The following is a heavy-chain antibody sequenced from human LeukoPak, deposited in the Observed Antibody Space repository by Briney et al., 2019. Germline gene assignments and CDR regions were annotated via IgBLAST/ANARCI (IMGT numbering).Heavy chain of an antibody. V-gene: IGHV4-34*01. CDR3: ARGLGSIAARRAPLDY. CDR2: INHSGST. J-gene: IGHJ4*02. D-gene: IGHD6-6*01. Sequence: SETLSLTCAAYGGSFSGYYWSWIRQPPGKGLEWIGEINHSGSTNYNPSLKSRVTISVDTSKNQFSLKLSSVTAADTAVYYCARGLGSIAARRAPLDYWGQGTLVTVSS. CDR1: GGSFSGYY.